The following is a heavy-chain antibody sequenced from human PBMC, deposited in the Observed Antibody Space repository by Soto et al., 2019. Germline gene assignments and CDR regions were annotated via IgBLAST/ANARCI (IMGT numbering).Heavy chain of an antibody. D-gene: IGHD2-15*01. CDR1: GYTFTGYY. Sequence: QVQLVQSGAEVKKPGASVKVSCKASGYTFTGYYMHWVRQAPGQGLEWMGWINPNSGGTNYAQKFQGRVTMTRDTSISTAYMELRRLRSDETAVYYCARDSLPLYCSGGSCYSAWFDPWGQGTLVTVSS. V-gene: IGHV1-2*02. CDR3: ARDSLPLYCSGGSCYSAWFDP. J-gene: IGHJ5*01. CDR2: INPNSGGT.